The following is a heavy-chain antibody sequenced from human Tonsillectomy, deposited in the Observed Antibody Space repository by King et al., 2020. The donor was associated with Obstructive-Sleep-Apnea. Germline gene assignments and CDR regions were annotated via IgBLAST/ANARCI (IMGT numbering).Heavy chain of an antibody. CDR1: GFTFSRYA. CDR3: ARDRGQWLVTFYYYGMDV. D-gene: IGHD6-19*01. J-gene: IGHJ6*02. Sequence: VQLVESGGGVVQPGRSLRLSCAASGFTFSRYAMHWVRQAPGKGLEWVAVISYDGSNKYYADSVKGRFTISRDNSKNTLYLQMNSLRAEDTAVYYCARDRGQWLVTFYYYGMDVWGQGTTVTVSS. V-gene: IGHV3-30*04. CDR2: ISYDGSNK.